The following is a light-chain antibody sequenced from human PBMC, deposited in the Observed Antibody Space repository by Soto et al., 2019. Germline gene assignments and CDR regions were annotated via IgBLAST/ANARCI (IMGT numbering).Light chain of an antibody. CDR3: SSYTSSITPYV. CDR2: HVR. Sequence: QSALTQPASVSGSAGQSITISCTGTSSDVRGYNYFSWYQQHPGKAPKLMMYHVRNRPLGVSNRFSGSKSGNMASLTIYGLQTEDEADYDCSSYTSSITPYVYGAGTKLTVL. V-gene: IGLV2-14*03. J-gene: IGLJ1*01. CDR1: SSDVRGYNY.